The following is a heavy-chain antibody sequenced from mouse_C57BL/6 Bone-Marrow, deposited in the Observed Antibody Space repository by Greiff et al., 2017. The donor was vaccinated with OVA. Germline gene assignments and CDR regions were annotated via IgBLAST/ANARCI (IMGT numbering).Heavy chain of an antibody. CDR2: IYPRDGST. D-gene: IGHD2-4*01. CDR1: GYTFTSYD. J-gene: IGHJ2*01. Sequence: QVQLQQSGPELVKPGASVKLSCKASGYTFTSYDINWVKQRPGQGLEWIGRIYPRDGSTKYNEKFKGKATLTVATSSSTAYMELHSLTSEDSAVYFCARDYYDYDVGYWGQGTTLTVSS. CDR3: ARDYYDYDVGY. V-gene: IGHV1-85*01.